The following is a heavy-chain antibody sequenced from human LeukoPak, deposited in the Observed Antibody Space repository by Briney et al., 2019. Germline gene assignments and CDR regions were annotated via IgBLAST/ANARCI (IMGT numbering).Heavy chain of an antibody. D-gene: IGHD6-19*01. Sequence: GGSLRLSCAASGFTVSSNYMSWVRQAPGKGLEWVSVIYSGGSTYYADSVKGRFTISRDNSKNTLYLQMNSLRADDTAVYYCARGGAVAATPFDYWGQGTLVTVSS. CDR1: GFTVSSNY. V-gene: IGHV3-53*01. CDR2: IYSGGST. J-gene: IGHJ4*02. CDR3: ARGGAVAATPFDY.